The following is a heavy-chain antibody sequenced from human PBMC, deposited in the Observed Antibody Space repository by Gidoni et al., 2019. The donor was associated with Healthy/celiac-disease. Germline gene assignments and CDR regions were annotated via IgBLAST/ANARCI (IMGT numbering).Heavy chain of an antibody. D-gene: IGHD3-10*01. CDR1: GGSLRGYY. V-gene: IGHV4-34*01. Sequence: QVQLQQWGAGLLKPSETLSLTCAVYGGSLRGYYWSWIRQPPGKGMEWIGEINHSGSTNYNPSLKSRVTISVDTSKNQFSLKLSSVTAADTAVYYCARGVWITMVRASGNWFDPWGQGTLVTVSS. J-gene: IGHJ5*02. CDR3: ARGVWITMVRASGNWFDP. CDR2: INHSGST.